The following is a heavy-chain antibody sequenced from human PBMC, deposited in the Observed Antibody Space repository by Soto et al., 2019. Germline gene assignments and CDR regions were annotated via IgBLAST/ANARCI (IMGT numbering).Heavy chain of an antibody. CDR1: GFTFSTYS. V-gene: IGHV3-21*01. D-gene: IGHD3-22*01. CDR3: ARSPYYYDSSNYYGY. J-gene: IGHJ4*02. CDR2: ISSSSTYI. Sequence: GGSLRLSCAASGFTFSTYSMNWVRQAPGKGLEWVSSISSSSTYIYYADSVKGRFTIFRDNAKNSLYLQLNSLRDEDTAVYYCARSPYYYDSSNYYGYWGQGTLVTVSS.